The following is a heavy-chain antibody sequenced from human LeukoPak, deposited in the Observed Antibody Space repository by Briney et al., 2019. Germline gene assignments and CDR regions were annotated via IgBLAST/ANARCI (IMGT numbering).Heavy chain of an antibody. D-gene: IGHD3/OR15-3a*01. J-gene: IGHJ4*02. Sequence: SETLSLTCTVSGGSISSSSYYWGWVRQPPGKGLEWIGSTYYSGSTYYNPSLKSRVTISVDKSKNQFSLKLSSVTAADTAVYYCASSLSWTRYPYWGQGTLVTVSS. CDR2: TYYSGST. V-gene: IGHV4-39*07. CDR3: ASSLSWTRYPY. CDR1: GGSISSSSYY.